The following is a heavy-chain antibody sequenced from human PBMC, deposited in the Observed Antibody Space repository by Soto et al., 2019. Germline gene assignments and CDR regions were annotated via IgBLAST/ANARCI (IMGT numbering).Heavy chain of an antibody. J-gene: IGHJ4*02. V-gene: IGHV3-74*01. CDR3: ARATVTRTLDY. D-gene: IGHD4-17*01. Sequence: EVQLVESGGDLVQPGGSLRLSCAASGFTFSNYWIHWVRHAPGKGLVYVSRLNGDGTSTNYADSVKGRFTISRDNATNTVYLQMYSLRVEDTAVYYCARATVTRTLDYWGQGTLVTVSS. CDR1: GFTFSNYW. CDR2: LNGDGTST.